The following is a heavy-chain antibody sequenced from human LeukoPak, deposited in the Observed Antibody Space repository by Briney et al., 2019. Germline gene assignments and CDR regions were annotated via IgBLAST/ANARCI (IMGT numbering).Heavy chain of an antibody. CDR3: ARDAGNSGYGCDL. V-gene: IGHV3-23*01. CDR2: ISGSGDTT. J-gene: IGHJ5*02. Sequence: GGSLRLSCAASGFTFSSYAMTWVRQAPGKGLEWVSVISGSGDTTYYADSVKGRFTISRDNSKNTLYLQMNNLRGEDTAIYYCARDAGNSGYGCDLWGQGTLVTVSS. D-gene: IGHD5-12*01. CDR1: GFTFSSYA.